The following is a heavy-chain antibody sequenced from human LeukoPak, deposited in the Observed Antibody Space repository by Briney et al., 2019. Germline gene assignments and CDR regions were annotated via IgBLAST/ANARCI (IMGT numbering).Heavy chain of an antibody. CDR1: GGSVSSSNW. CDR3: ARGGSWYLSF. Sequence: SGTLSLTCAVCGGSVSSSNWWSWVRQPPGKGLEWIGEISYSGSTNYNPSLKSRVTVSVDKSKNQLSLELSSVTAADTAVYYCARGGSWYLSFWGQGTLVTVSS. V-gene: IGHV4-4*02. J-gene: IGHJ4*02. CDR2: ISYSGST. D-gene: IGHD6-13*01.